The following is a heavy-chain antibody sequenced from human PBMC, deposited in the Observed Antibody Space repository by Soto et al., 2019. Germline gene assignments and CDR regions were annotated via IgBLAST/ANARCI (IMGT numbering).Heavy chain of an antibody. J-gene: IGHJ6*02. Sequence: ETLSLTCTVSGGSISSYYWSWIRQPPGKGLEWIGYIYYSGSTNYNPSLKSRVTISVDTSKNQFSLKLSSVTAADTAVYYCARDFENSDYYYGMDVWGQGTTVTVSS. CDR1: GGSISSYY. V-gene: IGHV4-59*01. CDR3: ARDFENSDYYYGMDV. CDR2: IYYSGST.